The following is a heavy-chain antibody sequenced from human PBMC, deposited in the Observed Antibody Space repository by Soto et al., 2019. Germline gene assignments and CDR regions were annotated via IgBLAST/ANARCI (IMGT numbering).Heavy chain of an antibody. Sequence: QVQLVESGGGVVQPGRSLRLSCAASGFTFSSYGMHWVRQAPGKGLEWVAVIWYDGSNKYYADSVKGRFTISRDNSKNTLYLQMNSLRAEDTAVYYCARAFIYYYGSVEGNYFDYWGQGTLVTVSS. D-gene: IGHD3-10*01. V-gene: IGHV3-33*01. CDR3: ARAFIYYYGSVEGNYFDY. CDR2: IWYDGSNK. J-gene: IGHJ4*02. CDR1: GFTFSSYG.